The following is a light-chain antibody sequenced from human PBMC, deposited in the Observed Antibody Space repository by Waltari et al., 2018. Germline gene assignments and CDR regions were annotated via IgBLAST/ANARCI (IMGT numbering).Light chain of an antibody. J-gene: IGKJ3*01. CDR3: QQYGSSLFT. CDR2: GAS. Sequence: RSIQRVSSSYLAWYQQKPGQAPRLLIYGASSRATGIPDRFSGSGSGTDFTLTISRLEPEDFAVYYCQQYGSSLFTFGPGTKVDIK. CDR1: QRVSSSY. V-gene: IGKV3-20*01.